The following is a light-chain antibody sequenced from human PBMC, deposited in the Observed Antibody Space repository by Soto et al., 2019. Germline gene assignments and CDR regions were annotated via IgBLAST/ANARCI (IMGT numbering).Light chain of an antibody. CDR3: RQYSTACRT. CDR2: DTS. V-gene: IGKV3-15*01. CDR1: YTVGTN. J-gene: IGKJ1*01. Sequence: EIVLTQFPAALSVSPGERATLSCWASYTVGTNLAWYQQKPGQAPSLLIYDTSTRGTGVPAKYSGSGSWTELTGTISNLQAADSGVYDCRQYSTACRTCGQGTKVEIK.